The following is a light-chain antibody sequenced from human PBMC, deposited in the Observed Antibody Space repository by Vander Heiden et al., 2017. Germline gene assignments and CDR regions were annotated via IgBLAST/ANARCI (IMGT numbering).Light chain of an antibody. J-gene: IGKJ1*01. Sequence: DIQMTQSPSSLSASVGDRVTITCRASQSISSYLNWYQQKPGKAPKLLIYAASSLQSGGPSRFSGSGSGTDFTLTISRLQPEDFATYYCQQSDSTPWTFGQGTKVEIK. CDR2: AAS. CDR1: QSISSY. V-gene: IGKV1-39*01. CDR3: QQSDSTPWT.